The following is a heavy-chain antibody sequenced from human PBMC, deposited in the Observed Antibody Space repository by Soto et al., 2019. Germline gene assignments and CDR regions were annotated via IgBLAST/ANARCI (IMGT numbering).Heavy chain of an antibody. J-gene: IGHJ4*02. D-gene: IGHD1-26*01. CDR1: GGSISSYY. CDR3: ARRWGRTFDY. Sequence: QVQLQESGPGLVKPSETLSLTCTVSGGSISSYYWSWIRQSPGKGLERIGYIYYSGSTNYNPSLRSRVTISVDTSKNQFSLKLSSVTAADTAVYYCARRWGRTFDYWGQGTLVTVSS. CDR2: IYYSGST. V-gene: IGHV4-59*08.